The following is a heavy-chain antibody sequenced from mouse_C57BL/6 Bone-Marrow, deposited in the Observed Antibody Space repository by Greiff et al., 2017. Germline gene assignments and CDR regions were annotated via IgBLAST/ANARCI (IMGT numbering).Heavy chain of an antibody. D-gene: IGHD1-1*01. V-gene: IGHV1-55*01. CDR1: GYTFTSYW. J-gene: IGHJ2*01. CDR2: IYPGSGST. Sequence: QVQLQQPGAELVKPGASVKMSCKASGYTFTSYWITWVKQRPGQGLEWIGDIYPGSGSTNYNEKFKSKATLTVDTSSSTAYMQLSSLTSEDSAVYYCARGVITTVVAKGYWGQGTTLTVSS. CDR3: ARGVITTVVAKGY.